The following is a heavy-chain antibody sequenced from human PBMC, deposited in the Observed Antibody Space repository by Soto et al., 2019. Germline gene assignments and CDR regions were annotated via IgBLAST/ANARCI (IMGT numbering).Heavy chain of an antibody. CDR2: IDPSDSYT. Sequence: PGESLKISCKGSGYSFTSYWISWVHQMPGKGLEWMGRIDPSDSYTNYSPSFQGHVTISADKSISTAYLQWSSLKASDTAMYYCARSVSSGYRYYYYYGMDVWGQGTTVTVSS. V-gene: IGHV5-10-1*01. CDR1: GYSFTSYW. D-gene: IGHD3-22*01. CDR3: ARSVSSGYRYYYYYGMDV. J-gene: IGHJ6*02.